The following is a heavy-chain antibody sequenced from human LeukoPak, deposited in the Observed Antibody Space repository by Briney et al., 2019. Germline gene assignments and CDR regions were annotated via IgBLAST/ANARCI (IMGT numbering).Heavy chain of an antibody. CDR2: IKDDGSDK. D-gene: IGHD1-26*01. V-gene: IGHV3-7*01. CDR1: GFNFSVYW. CDR3: ASGGATSFDY. J-gene: IGHJ4*02. Sequence: PGGSLRLSCSASGFNFSVYWMTWVRQAPGKGLEWVANIKDDGSDKYYMESVKGRFTISRDNAKNSMYLQMNSLRAEDTAVYYCASGGATSFDYWGQGTLVTVSS.